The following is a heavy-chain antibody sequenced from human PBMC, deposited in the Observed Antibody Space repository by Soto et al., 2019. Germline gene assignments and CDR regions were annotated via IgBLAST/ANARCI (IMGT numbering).Heavy chain of an antibody. J-gene: IGHJ6*02. CDR1: GGSIRSYY. CDR3: ARVRKEQVGGYNYYGMDV. Sequence: TETLSLTCIVSGGSIRSYYWSWIRQPPGKGLDWIGYISHSGSTDYNPSLNSRVTISVDTSKNEFSLRLSSMTAADTAVYYCARVRKEQVGGYNYYGMDVWGQGTTVTVSS. CDR2: ISHSGST. D-gene: IGHD5-18*01. V-gene: IGHV4-59*01.